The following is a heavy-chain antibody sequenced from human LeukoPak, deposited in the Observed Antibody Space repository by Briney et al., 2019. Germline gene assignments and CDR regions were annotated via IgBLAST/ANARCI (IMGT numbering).Heavy chain of an antibody. J-gene: IGHJ6*02. CDR3: ARVEDSYGNYYYYYGMDV. D-gene: IGHD5-18*01. Sequence: GGFLRLSCAASGFTFSSYWMSWVRQAPGKGLEWVANIKQDGSEKYYVDSVKGRFTISRDNAKNSLYLQMNSLRAEDTAVYYCARVEDSYGNYYYYYGMDVWGQGTTVTVSS. CDR2: IKQDGSEK. V-gene: IGHV3-7*01. CDR1: GFTFSSYW.